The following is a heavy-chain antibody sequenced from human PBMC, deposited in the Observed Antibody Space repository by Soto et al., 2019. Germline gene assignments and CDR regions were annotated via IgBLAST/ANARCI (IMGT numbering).Heavy chain of an antibody. J-gene: IGHJ5*02. CDR3: ARDNYDYIWGSYLPNWFDP. V-gene: IGHV1-18*01. CDR1: GYTFTAFG. D-gene: IGHD3-16*02. Sequence: ASVKVSCKTSGYTFTAFGISWVRQAPGQGLEWVGWISSYNGKTNYAQKFQGRVTLTTDTSTSTAYMELRSLRSDDTAVYYCARDNYDYIWGSYLPNWFDPWGQGTLVTVSS. CDR2: ISSYNGKT.